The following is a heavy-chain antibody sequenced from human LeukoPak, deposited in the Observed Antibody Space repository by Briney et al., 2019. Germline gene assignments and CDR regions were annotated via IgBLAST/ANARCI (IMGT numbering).Heavy chain of an antibody. CDR3: ARTPWGNRGIYYMDV. D-gene: IGHD3-16*01. J-gene: IGHJ6*03. V-gene: IGHV4-30-4*08. Sequence: SQTLSLTCTVSGGSISNGDYYWSWIRQPPGKGLEWIGYIYYSGSTYYNPSLKSRVTISVDTSKNQFSLKLSSVTAADTAVYYCARTPWGNRGIYYMDVWGKGTTVTVSS. CDR1: GGSISNGDYY. CDR2: IYYSGST.